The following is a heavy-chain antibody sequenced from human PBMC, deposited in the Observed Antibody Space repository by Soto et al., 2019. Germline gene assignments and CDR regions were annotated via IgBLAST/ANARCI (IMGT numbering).Heavy chain of an antibody. Sequence: GGSLRLSCAASGFTFSNYAMSWVRQAPGKGLEWVAVISYDGSNKYYADSLKGRFTISRDNSKNTLYLQMNSLRAEDTAVYYCAKDQELKANKAREYFDYWGQGTLVTVSS. D-gene: IGHD1-7*01. J-gene: IGHJ4*02. CDR2: ISYDGSNK. CDR1: GFTFSNYA. V-gene: IGHV3-30*18. CDR3: AKDQELKANKAREYFDY.